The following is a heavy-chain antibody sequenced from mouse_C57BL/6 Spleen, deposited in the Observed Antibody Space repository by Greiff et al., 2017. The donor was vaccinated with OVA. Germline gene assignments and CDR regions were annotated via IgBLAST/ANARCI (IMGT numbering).Heavy chain of an antibody. CDR1: GYTFTSYW. V-gene: IGHV1-69*01. J-gene: IGHJ1*03. CDR2: IDPSDSYT. Sequence: QVQLQQSGAELVMPGASVKLSCKASGYTFTSYWMHWVKQRPGQGLEWIGEIDPSDSYTNYNQKFKGKSTLTVDKSSSTAYMQLSSLTSEDSAVYYCASPYVDVWGTGTTVTVSS. CDR3: ASPYVDV.